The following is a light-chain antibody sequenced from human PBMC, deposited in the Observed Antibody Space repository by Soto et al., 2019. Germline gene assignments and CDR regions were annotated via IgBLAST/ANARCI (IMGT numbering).Light chain of an antibody. CDR2: DAS. V-gene: IGKV1-5*01. Sequence: DIQMTQSPSTLSASVGDRVTITCRASQSISGWLAWYQQKPGKAPKLLIYDASTLETGVPSRFSGSGSGTEFTLTISRPQSDDFATYYCQQHNGYAPITFGQGTRLEIK. CDR1: QSISGW. CDR3: QQHNGYAPIT. J-gene: IGKJ5*01.